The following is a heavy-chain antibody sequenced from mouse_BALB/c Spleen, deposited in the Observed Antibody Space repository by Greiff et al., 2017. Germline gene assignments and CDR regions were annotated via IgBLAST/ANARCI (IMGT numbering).Heavy chain of an antibody. V-gene: IGHV5-17*02. D-gene: IGHD1-1*01. CDR2: ISSGSSTI. Sequence: EVQLVESGGGLVQPGGSRKLSCAASGFTFSSFGMHWVRQAPEKGLEWVAYISSGSSTIYYADTVKGRFTISRDNPKNTLFLQMTSLRSEDTAMYYCARSGTVVATDYWGQGTTLTVSS. CDR1: GFTFSSFG. J-gene: IGHJ2*01. CDR3: ARSGTVVATDY.